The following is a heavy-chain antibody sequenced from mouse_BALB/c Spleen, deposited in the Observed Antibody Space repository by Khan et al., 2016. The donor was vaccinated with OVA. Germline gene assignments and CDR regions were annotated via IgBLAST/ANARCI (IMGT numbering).Heavy chain of an antibody. V-gene: IGHV1-5*01. D-gene: IGHD2-12*01. J-gene: IGHJ3*01. CDR3: TRGSYSSFAY. CDR2: IFPGHSDT. Sequence: EVQLQESGTVLARPGASVKMSCKASGYSFTSYLIHWVKQRPGQGLEWIGDIFPGHSDTTYNQKFKDKAKLTAGTSANTAYMELSSLTNEDSAVYYCTRGSYSSFAYWGQGTLVTVSA. CDR1: GYSFTSYL.